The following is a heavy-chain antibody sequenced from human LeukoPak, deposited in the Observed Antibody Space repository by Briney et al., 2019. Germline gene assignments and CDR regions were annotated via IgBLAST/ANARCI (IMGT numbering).Heavy chain of an antibody. D-gene: IGHD3-16*01. V-gene: IGHV3-53*01. CDR1: GFTVSSNY. Sequence: PGGSLRPSCAASGFTVSSNYMSWVRQAPRQGLEWVSVIYSGGSTYYADSVKGQFTISRDNSKNTLYLQMNSLRAEDTAVYYCARDVGGPTDYWGQGTLVTVSS. J-gene: IGHJ4*02. CDR2: IYSGGST. CDR3: ARDVGGPTDY.